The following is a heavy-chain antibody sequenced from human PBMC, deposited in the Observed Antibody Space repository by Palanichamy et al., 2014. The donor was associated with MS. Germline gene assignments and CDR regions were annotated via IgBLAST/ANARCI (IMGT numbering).Heavy chain of an antibody. CDR3: ARGLWSSSRVGYYFDN. D-gene: IGHD3-3*01. V-gene: IGHV1-3*01. CDR1: GYTFTDYA. J-gene: IGHJ4*02. Sequence: QVQFAQSGAEVKKPGASVKVSCKASGYTFTDYAMNWVRQAPGQRLEWMGWINAGNGNTKYSQKFQGRVTLTRDTSASTAYMELSSLTSEDTAVYYCARGLWSSSRVGYYFDNWGQGTLVTVSS. CDR2: INAGNGNT.